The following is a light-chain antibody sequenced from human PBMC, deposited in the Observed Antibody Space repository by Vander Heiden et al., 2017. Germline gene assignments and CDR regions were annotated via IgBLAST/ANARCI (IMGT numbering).Light chain of an antibody. CDR1: NIGSKT. CDR3: QVWDSYTDHVV. Sequence: SYVLTQAPSVSVAPGQTARITCGGNNIGSKTVHWYKQKTRQAPVLVVYDDSDRPSGIPDRFSGSNSKTTATLTISRVEDGDEADYYCQVWDSYTDHVVFGGGTRLTVL. V-gene: IGLV3-21*02. CDR2: DDS. J-gene: IGLJ3*02.